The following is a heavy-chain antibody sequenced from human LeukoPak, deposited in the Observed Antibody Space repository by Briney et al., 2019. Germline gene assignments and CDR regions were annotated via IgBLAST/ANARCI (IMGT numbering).Heavy chain of an antibody. CDR3: ARSTGPIDY. J-gene: IGHJ4*02. Sequence: SQTLSLTCAISGDSVSSNSAAWNWIRQSPSRGLEWLGRTYYRSKWSTYYAVSVKSRISINRDTSKNQISLQLNSVTPEDTAVYYCARSTGPIDYWGQGTLITVSS. V-gene: IGHV6-1*01. CDR2: TYYRSKWST. CDR1: GDSVSSNSAA. D-gene: IGHD1-1*01.